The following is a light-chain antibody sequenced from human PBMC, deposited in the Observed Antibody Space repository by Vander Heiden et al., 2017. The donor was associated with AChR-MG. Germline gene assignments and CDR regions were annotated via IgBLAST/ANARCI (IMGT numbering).Light chain of an antibody. CDR2: DAS. CDR3: QQYDKLPRLT. J-gene: IGKJ4*01. CDR1: QDISNY. V-gene: IGKV1-33*01. Sequence: DIQMTQSPSSLSASVGDRVTITCQASQDISNYLNWYQQKPGKAPKHLIYDASNLETGVPSRFSGSGSGTDFTFTISSLQPEDIATYYCQQYDKLPRLTFGGGTKVEIK.